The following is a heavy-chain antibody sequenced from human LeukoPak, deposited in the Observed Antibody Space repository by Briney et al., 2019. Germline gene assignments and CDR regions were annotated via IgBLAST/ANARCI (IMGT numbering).Heavy chain of an antibody. Sequence: GGSLRLSCAASGSTFNTYWLHWVRQAPGKGLVWVSRIDNDGSDTIYADSVKGRFTISRDNAKSTLYLQMSSLKAEDTAVYYCARGGYHHGFDIWGQGTMVTVSS. D-gene: IGHD2-15*01. J-gene: IGHJ3*02. CDR3: ARGGYHHGFDI. CDR1: GSTFNTYW. V-gene: IGHV3-74*01. CDR2: IDNDGSDT.